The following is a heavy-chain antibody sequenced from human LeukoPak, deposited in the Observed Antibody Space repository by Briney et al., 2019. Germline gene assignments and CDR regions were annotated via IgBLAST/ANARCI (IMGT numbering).Heavy chain of an antibody. CDR2: MNPNSGNT. Sequence: GASVKVSCKVSGYTFTSYDINWVRQATGQGLEWMGWMNPNSGNTGYAQKFQGRVTITRNTSISTAYMELSSLRSEDTAVYYCARGGSPVVPAAIRAFDIWGQGTMVTVSS. CDR3: ARGGSPVVPAAIRAFDI. V-gene: IGHV1-8*03. CDR1: GYTFTSYD. D-gene: IGHD2-2*01. J-gene: IGHJ3*02.